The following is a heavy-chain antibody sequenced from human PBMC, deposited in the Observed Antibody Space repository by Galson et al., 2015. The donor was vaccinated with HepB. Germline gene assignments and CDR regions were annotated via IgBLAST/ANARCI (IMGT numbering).Heavy chain of an antibody. CDR3: ARGEGLPRVTIFGVVTLGWFDP. Sequence: SVKVSCKASGGTFSSYAISWVRQAPGQGLEWMGGIIPIFGIANYAQKFQGRVTITADESTSTAYVELSSLRSEDTAVYYCARGEGLPRVTIFGVVTLGWFDPWGQGTLVTVSS. J-gene: IGHJ5*02. CDR2: IIPIFGIA. V-gene: IGHV1-69*13. D-gene: IGHD3-3*01. CDR1: GGTFSSYA.